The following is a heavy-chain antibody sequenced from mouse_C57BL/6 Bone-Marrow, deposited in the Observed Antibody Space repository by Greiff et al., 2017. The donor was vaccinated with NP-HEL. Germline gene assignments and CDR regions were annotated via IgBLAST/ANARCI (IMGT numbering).Heavy chain of an antibody. Sequence: QVQLKQPGAELVKPGASVKMSCKASGYTFTSYWITWVKQRPGQGLEWIGDIYPGSGSTNYNEKFKSKATLTVDTSSSTAYMQLSSLTSEDSAVYYCARVLGRDYAMDYWGQGTSVTGSS. J-gene: IGHJ4*01. CDR2: IYPGSGST. CDR3: ARVLGRDYAMDY. V-gene: IGHV1-55*01. CDR1: GYTFTSYW. D-gene: IGHD3-1*01.